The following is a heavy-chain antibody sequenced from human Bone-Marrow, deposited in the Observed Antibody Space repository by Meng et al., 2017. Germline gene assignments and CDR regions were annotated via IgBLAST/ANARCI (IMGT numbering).Heavy chain of an antibody. D-gene: IGHD3-22*01. Sequence: LRLSCTVSGGSISSVSYYWSWIRQPAGKGLEWIVRIYISAGTNYNPSLKSRVTISVDTSKNQFSLKLSSVTAADTAVYYCAREGWYYYDSSGYYRAYWGQGTLVTVSS. J-gene: IGHJ4*02. V-gene: IGHV4-61*02. CDR3: AREGWYYYDSSGYYRAY. CDR2: IYISAGT. CDR1: GGSISSVSYY.